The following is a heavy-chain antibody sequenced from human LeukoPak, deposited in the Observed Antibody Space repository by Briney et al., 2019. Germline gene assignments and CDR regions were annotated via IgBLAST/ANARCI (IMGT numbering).Heavy chain of an antibody. V-gene: IGHV4-39*07. CDR3: ARDSYDSSL. CDR2: MLDSATT. D-gene: IGHD3-22*01. Sequence: PSETLSLTCSVSGGSISSNPNYWAWIRQPPGKGLEWIASMLDSATTYYNPSLKSRVTISLDTSKNQFSLKLNSVTAADTAVYYCARDSYDSSLWGQGTLVTVSS. CDR1: GGSISSNPNY. J-gene: IGHJ4*02.